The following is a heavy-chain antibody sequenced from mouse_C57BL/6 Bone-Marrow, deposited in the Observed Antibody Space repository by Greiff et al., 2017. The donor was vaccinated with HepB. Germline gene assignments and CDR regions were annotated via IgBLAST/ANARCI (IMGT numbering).Heavy chain of an antibody. J-gene: IGHJ1*03. V-gene: IGHV1-26*01. CDR3: ARGGETTTVVARYFDV. Sequence: VQLQQSGPELVKPGASVKISCKASGYTFTDYYMNWVKQSHGKSLEWIGDINPNNGGTSYNQKFKGKATLTVDKSSSTAYMELRSLTSEDSAVYYCARGGETTTVVARYFDVWGTGTTVTVSS. D-gene: IGHD1-1*01. CDR2: INPNNGGT. CDR1: GYTFTDYY.